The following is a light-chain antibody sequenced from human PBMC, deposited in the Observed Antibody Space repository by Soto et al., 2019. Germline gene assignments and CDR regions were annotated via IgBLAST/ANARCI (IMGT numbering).Light chain of an antibody. V-gene: IGKV1-5*01. Sequence: DIQMTQSPSVMSASVGDRVTITCRASQSISSWLAWYQQKPGKAPKLLIYDASSLESGVPSRFSGSGSGTDFTFTISRLQPEDIATYYCQQYENLPTFGQGTRLEIK. CDR2: DAS. J-gene: IGKJ5*01. CDR3: QQYENLPT. CDR1: QSISSW.